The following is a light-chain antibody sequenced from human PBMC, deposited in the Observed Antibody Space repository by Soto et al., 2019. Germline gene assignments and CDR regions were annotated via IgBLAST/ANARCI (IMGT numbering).Light chain of an antibody. J-gene: IGLJ1*01. Sequence: SALTQPASVSGSPGQSITISCTGTSSDVGGYNYVSWYQQHPGKAPKLMIYDVSKRPSGVSNRFSGSKSGNTASLTISGLQAEDEADYYCSSYISSSTLNVFGTG. CDR2: DVS. V-gene: IGLV2-14*01. CDR3: SSYISSSTLNV. CDR1: SSDVGGYNY.